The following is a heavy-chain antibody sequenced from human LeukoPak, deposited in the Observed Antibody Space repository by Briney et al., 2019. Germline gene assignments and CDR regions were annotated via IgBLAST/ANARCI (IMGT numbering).Heavy chain of an antibody. Sequence: GGSLRLSCAASGFTFSLYAMHWVRQAPGKGLEYVSAISTNGGNTYYANSVKGRFTISRDNSKNTLYLQMGSLRAEDTAVYYCARGCRFGTFDYWGQGTLVTVSS. CDR3: ARGCRFGTFDY. V-gene: IGHV3-64*01. D-gene: IGHD2-8*01. CDR1: GFTFSLYA. J-gene: IGHJ4*02. CDR2: ISTNGGNT.